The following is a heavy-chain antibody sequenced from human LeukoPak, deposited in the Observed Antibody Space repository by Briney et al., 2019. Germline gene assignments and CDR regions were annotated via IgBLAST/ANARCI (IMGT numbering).Heavy chain of an antibody. J-gene: IGHJ4*02. Sequence: PSETLSLTCAVSGYSISSGYYWGWIRQPPGKGLEWIGSIYHSGSTYYNPSLKSRVTISVDTSKNQFSLKLSSVTAADTAVYYCAKRYYYDSSGYELDYWGQGTLVTVSS. D-gene: IGHD3-22*01. CDR1: GYSISSGYY. CDR2: IYHSGST. V-gene: IGHV4-38-2*01. CDR3: AKRYYYDSSGYELDY.